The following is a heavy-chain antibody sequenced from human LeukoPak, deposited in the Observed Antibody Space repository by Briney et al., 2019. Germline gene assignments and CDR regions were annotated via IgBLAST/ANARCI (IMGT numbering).Heavy chain of an antibody. D-gene: IGHD3-16*01. V-gene: IGHV4-4*07. CDR3: ARLRTHYGGSNDAFDI. J-gene: IGHJ3*02. CDR2: IYTSGST. Sequence: SETLSLTCTVSGGSISSYYWSWIRQPAGKGLEWIGRIYTSGSTNYNPSLKSRVTMSVDTSKNQFSLKLSSVTAADTAVYYCARLRTHYGGSNDAFDIWGQGTMVTVSS. CDR1: GGSISSYY.